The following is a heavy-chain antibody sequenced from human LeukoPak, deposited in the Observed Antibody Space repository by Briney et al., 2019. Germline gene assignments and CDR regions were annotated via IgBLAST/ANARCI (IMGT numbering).Heavy chain of an antibody. CDR3: AKEVIVVVMGESDAFDI. Sequence: GRSLRLSCAASGFTFSSYGMHWVRQAPGKGLEWVAVIWYDGSNKYYADSVKGRFTISRDNSKNTLYLQMNSLRAEDTAVYYCAKEVIVVVMGESDAFDIWGQGTMVTVSS. J-gene: IGHJ3*02. D-gene: IGHD2-21*01. CDR1: GFTFSSYG. CDR2: IWYDGSNK. V-gene: IGHV3-33*06.